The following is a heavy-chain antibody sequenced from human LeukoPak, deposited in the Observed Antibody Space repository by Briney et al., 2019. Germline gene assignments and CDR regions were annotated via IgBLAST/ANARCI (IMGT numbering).Heavy chain of an antibody. V-gene: IGHV4-31*03. J-gene: IGHJ4*02. CDR1: GGSISSGGYY. CDR2: IYYSGST. D-gene: IGHD1-26*01. CDR3: ARSTHLYRAIDY. Sequence: SQTLSFTCTVSGGSISSGGYYWSWIRQHPGKGLEWIGYIYYSGSTYYNPSLKSRVTISVDTSKNQFSLKLSSVTAADTAVYYCARSTHLYRAIDYWGQGTLVTVSS.